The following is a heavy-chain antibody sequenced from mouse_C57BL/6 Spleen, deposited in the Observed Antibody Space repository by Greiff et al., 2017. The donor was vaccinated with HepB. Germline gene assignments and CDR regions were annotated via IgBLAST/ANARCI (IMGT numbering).Heavy chain of an antibody. J-gene: IGHJ4*01. CDR2: IDPSDSYT. CDR3: ARVVKLGRAMDY. D-gene: IGHD4-1*01. Sequence: QVQLQQPGAELVMPGASVKLSCKASGYTFTSYWMHWVKQRPGQGLEWIGEIDPSDSYTNYNQKFKGKSTLTVDKSSSTAYMQLSSLTSEDSAVYYCARVVKLGRAMDYWGQGTSVTVSS. CDR1: GYTFTSYW. V-gene: IGHV1-69*01.